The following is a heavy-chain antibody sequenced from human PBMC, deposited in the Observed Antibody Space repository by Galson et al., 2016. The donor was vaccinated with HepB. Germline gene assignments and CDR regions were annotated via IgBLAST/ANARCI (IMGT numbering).Heavy chain of an antibody. CDR3: AKLRYFGWLADGSVPDV. V-gene: IGHV3-33*06. CDR1: GITFSRHV. Sequence: SLRLSCAASGITFSRHVTHWVRQAPGKGLEWVAFIWYDGSKKYYGTSVEGRFTISRDNSKNTLYLQMNSLRVEDTAVYYCAKLRYFGWLADGSVPDVWGQGTTVIVSS. J-gene: IGHJ6*02. D-gene: IGHD3-9*01. CDR2: IWYDGSKK.